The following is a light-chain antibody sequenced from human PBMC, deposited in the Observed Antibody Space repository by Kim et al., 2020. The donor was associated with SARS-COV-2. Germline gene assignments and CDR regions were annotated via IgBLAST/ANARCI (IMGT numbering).Light chain of an antibody. CDR2: DAS. Sequence: APVGATVTITCRASQGISNTLAWYQQKPGRAPKLLFYDASNLESGVPSRFGGRAPGTDFTLTIRSLQPEDFATYYCQQFNSYPLTFGGGTKVDI. CDR3: QQFNSYPLT. V-gene: IGKV1-13*02. CDR1: QGISNT. J-gene: IGKJ4*01.